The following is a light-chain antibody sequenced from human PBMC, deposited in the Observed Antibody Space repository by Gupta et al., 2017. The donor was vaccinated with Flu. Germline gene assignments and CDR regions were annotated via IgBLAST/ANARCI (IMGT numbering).Light chain of an antibody. J-gene: IGLJ2*01. CDR3: SSYTSSSTLVV. CDR2: EVS. V-gene: IGLV2-14*01. Sequence: SALPQPPPVSGSPGQSITISCTGTSSDVGGYNYVSWYQQHPGKAPKLMIYEVSNRPSGVSNRFSGSKSGNTASLTISGLQAEDEADYYCSSYTSSSTLVVFGGGTKLTVL. CDR1: SSDVGGYNY.